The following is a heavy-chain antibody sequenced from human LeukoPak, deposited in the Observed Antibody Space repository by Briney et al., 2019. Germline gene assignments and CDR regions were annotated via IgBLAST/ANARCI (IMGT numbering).Heavy chain of an antibody. V-gene: IGHV3-48*01. CDR2: ISTSYSTI. J-gene: IGHJ4*02. CDR3: ARSHYYLDS. Sequence: GGSLRLSCAASGFTFSTYSMHWVRRAPGKGLEWVSFISTSYSTIYADSVKGRFTISRDNAKNSVYLQMNSLRAEDTAVYYCARSHYYLDSWGQGTLVTVSS. CDR1: GFTFSTYS.